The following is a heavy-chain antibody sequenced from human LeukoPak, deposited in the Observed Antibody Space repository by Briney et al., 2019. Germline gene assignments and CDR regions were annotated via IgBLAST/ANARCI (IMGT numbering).Heavy chain of an antibody. J-gene: IGHJ4*02. Sequence: SVKVSCKASGGTFSSYAISWVRQAPGQGLEWMGRIIPILGIANYAQKFRGRVTITADKSTSTAYMELSSLRSEDTAVYYCARDTGVAAPEDDYWGQGTLVTVSS. V-gene: IGHV1-69*04. D-gene: IGHD2-15*01. CDR3: ARDTGVAAPEDDY. CDR1: GGTFSSYA. CDR2: IIPILGIA.